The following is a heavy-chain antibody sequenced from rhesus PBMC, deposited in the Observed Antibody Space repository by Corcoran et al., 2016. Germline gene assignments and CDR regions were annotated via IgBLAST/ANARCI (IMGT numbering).Heavy chain of an antibody. CDR2: IYWNDII. CDR3: ARAGYGTYGTDY. V-gene: IGHV2-95*01. D-gene: IGHD4-35*01. CDR1: GFSISTTGIV. Sequence: QVTLKESGPALVKPTQTLTLTCSFSGFSISTTGIVVGWIRQPPGRALEWLATIYWNDIIYYTSSLKSRLTISKDTSKAQVVLTMTSMDPVDTATYYCARAGYGTYGTDYWGQGVLVAVSS. J-gene: IGHJ4*01.